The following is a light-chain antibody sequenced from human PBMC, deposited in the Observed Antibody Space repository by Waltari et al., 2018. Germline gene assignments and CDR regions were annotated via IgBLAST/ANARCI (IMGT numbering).Light chain of an antibody. CDR2: GKN. V-gene: IGLV3-19*01. CDR1: SLRSYT. CDR3: NSRDSSGNHVV. J-gene: IGLJ2*01. Sequence: SSELPQDPAVSAALGQTVRITCQGDSLRSYTESRYQQKPGQAPVLVIYGKNNRPSGIPDRFSGSSSGNTASLTITGAQAEDEADYYCNSRDSSGNHVVFGGGTKLTVL.